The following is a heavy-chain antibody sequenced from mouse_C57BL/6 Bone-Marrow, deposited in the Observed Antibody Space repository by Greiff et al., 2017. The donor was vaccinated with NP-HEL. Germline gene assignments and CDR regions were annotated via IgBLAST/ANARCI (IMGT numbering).Heavy chain of an antibody. V-gene: IGHV2-5*01. CDR3: AKSIFITTVVGTYAMDY. CDR1: GFSLTSYG. J-gene: IGHJ4*01. Sequence: QVQLQQSGPGLVQPSQSLSITCTVSGFSLTSYGVHWVRQSPGKGLEWLGVIWRGGSTDYNAAFMSRLSITKDNSKSQVFFKMNSLQADDTAIYYCAKSIFITTVVGTYAMDYWGQGTSVTVSS. CDR2: IWRGGST. D-gene: IGHD1-1*01.